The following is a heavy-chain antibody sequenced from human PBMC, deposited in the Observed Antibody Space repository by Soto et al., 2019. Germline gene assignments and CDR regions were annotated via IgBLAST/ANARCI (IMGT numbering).Heavy chain of an antibody. Sequence: SVKVSCKAPGGTFSNYAISWVRQAPGQGLEWMGAIVPILYATYYAQKFQDRVTLSADESTSTAYMEVSSLSSEDTAVYYCARDSTQHFVGPYYYYGMDVWGQGTTVTVSS. CDR2: IVPILYAT. CDR1: GGTFSNYA. J-gene: IGHJ6*02. CDR3: ARDSTQHFVGPYYYYGMDV. D-gene: IGHD6-13*01. V-gene: IGHV1-69*13.